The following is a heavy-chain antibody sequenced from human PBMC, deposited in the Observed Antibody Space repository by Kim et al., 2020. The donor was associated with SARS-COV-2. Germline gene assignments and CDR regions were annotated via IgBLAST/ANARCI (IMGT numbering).Heavy chain of an antibody. CDR2: YSGTT. Sequence: YSGTTNYNPSLKSQVTISVDTSKNQFSLKLSSVTAADTAVYYCARQRILDYWGQGTLVTVSS. D-gene: IGHD3-9*01. CDR3: ARQRILDY. J-gene: IGHJ4*02. V-gene: IGHV4-61*07.